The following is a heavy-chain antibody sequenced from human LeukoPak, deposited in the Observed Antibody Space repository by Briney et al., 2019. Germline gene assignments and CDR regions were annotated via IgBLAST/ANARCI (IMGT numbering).Heavy chain of an antibody. J-gene: IGHJ4*02. D-gene: IGHD2-2*01. CDR1: GFTFSSYD. CDR3: ARVKYCSTNSCYASFDY. V-gene: IGHV3-33*01. Sequence: PGGSLRLSCAASGFTFSSYDMHWVRQAPGKGLEWVAVIWYDGSSKYYADSVKGRFTISRDNSKNTLYLQMNSLRAEDTAVYYCARVKYCSTNSCYASFDYWGQGTLVTVSS. CDR2: IWYDGSSK.